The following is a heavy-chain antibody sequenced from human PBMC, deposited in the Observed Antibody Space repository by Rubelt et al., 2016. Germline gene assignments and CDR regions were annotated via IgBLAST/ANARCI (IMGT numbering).Heavy chain of an antibody. D-gene: IGHD1-14*01. CDR1: GGSFSGYY. CDR3: ARDRGRTPFDY. CDR2: INNSGSN. V-gene: IGHV4-34*01. Sequence: QVQLQQWGAGLLKPSETLSLTCAVYGGSFSGYYWNWIRQPPGKGLEWIWEINNSGSNNYKPSLKSRVTRSVDTSKNRCSLNLRSATAADTAVYYCARDRGRTPFDYWGQGILVTVSS. J-gene: IGHJ4*02.